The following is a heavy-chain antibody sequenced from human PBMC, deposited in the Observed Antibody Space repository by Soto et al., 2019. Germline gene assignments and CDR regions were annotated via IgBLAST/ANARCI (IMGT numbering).Heavy chain of an antibody. CDR3: ARDVIAAAGTAG. D-gene: IGHD6-13*01. CDR2: IIPIFGTA. J-gene: IGHJ4*02. Sequence: QVQLVQSGAEVKKPGSSVKVSCKASGGTFSSYAISWVRQAPGQGLEWMGGIIPIFGTANYAQKFQGRVTTNADESTSTAYMELSSLKSEDTAVYYCARDVIAAAGTAGWGQGTLVTVSS. V-gene: IGHV1-69*12. CDR1: GGTFSSYA.